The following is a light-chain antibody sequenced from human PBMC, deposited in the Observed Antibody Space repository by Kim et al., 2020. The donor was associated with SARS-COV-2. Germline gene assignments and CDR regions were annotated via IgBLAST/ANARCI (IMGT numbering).Light chain of an antibody. CDR1: QSVTSNN. CDR2: GTS. CDR3: QQYDNSPYT. Sequence: EIVLTQSPGTLSLSPGERATLSCRASQSVTSNNLAWFQQKPGQAPGLLIYGTSSRATGIPDRFSGSGSGTDFTLTISRLEPEDFAVYSCQQYDNSPYTFGQGTKLEI. V-gene: IGKV3-20*01. J-gene: IGKJ2*01.